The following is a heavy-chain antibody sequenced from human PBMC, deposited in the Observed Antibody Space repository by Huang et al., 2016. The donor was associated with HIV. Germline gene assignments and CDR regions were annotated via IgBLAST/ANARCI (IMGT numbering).Heavy chain of an antibody. J-gene: IGHJ4*02. Sequence: EVHLVESGGGLVQPGGSLRLSCVASGFTFRSYSMNWVRQTPGDGLEWGANISSTGSATDYADSVKYRFTISSDNANNSLYLQMNSLRAEDAGVYFCAMGYGPFDFWGQGTLVTVSS. CDR2: ISSTGSAT. V-gene: IGHV3-48*01. CDR3: AMGYGPFDF. CDR1: GFTFRSYS. D-gene: IGHD5-18*01.